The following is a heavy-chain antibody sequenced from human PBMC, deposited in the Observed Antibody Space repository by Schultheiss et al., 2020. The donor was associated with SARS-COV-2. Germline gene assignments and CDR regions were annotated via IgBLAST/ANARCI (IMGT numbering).Heavy chain of an antibody. CDR3: ARAYGMDV. CDR1: GFTFSSYS. V-gene: IGHV3-7*01. J-gene: IGHJ6*02. CDR2: IKQDGSEK. Sequence: GGSLRLSCAASGFTFSSYSMNWVRQAPGKGLEWVANIKQDGSEKYYVDSVKGRFTISRDNSKNTLYLQMNSLRDEDTAVYYCARAYGMDVWGQGTTVTVSS.